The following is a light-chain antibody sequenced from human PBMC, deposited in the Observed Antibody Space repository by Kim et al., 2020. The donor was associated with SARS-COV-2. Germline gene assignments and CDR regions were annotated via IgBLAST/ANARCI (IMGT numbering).Light chain of an antibody. CDR3: QQYDNSPLLT. CDR2: GAS. V-gene: IGKV3-20*01. J-gene: IGKJ4*01. CDR1: QSVRDNY. Sequence: IVLTQSPGTLSLSPGERATLSCRASQSVRDNYLAWYQQRPGQAPRLLLYGASRRATDIPDRFTGTGSGTDFILTITRLEPEDFAVYYCQQYDNSPLLTFGGGTKVDIK.